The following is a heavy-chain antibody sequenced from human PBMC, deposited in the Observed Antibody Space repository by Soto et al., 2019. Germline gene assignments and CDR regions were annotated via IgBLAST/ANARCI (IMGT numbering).Heavy chain of an antibody. CDR2: ISYSGTT. V-gene: IGHV4-61*08. J-gene: IGHJ5*02. CDR3: ARGYCTTTNCYAGWFDL. D-gene: IGHD2-2*01. CDR1: GGSISSGDYY. Sequence: SETLSLTCTVSGGSISSGDYYWSWIRQVPGKGPEWIGYISYSGTTNYNPSLKSRVTMSVDTSKNQFSLKLNSVTAADTAVYYCARGYCTTTNCYAGWFDLWGQGTLVTVSS.